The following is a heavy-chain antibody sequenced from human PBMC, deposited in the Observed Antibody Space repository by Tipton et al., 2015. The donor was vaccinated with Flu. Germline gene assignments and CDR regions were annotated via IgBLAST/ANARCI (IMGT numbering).Heavy chain of an antibody. Sequence: QLVQSGPEVKKPGASVKVSCKASGYTFTSYYMHWVRQAPGQGLEWMGIINPSGGSTSYAQKFQGRVTMTRDTSTSTVYMELSSLRSEDTAVYYCARNSYYDFWSGSHDAFDIWGQGTMVTVSS. J-gene: IGHJ3*02. CDR2: INPSGGST. D-gene: IGHD3-3*01. CDR1: GYTFTSYY. V-gene: IGHV1-46*01. CDR3: ARNSYYDFWSGSHDAFDI.